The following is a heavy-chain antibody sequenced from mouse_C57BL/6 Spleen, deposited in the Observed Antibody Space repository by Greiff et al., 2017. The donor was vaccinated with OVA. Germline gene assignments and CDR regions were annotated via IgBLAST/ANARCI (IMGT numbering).Heavy chain of an antibody. CDR2: INYDGSST. J-gene: IGHJ2*01. D-gene: IGHD2-12*01. V-gene: IGHV5-16*01. Sequence: EVMLVESEGGLVQPGSSMKLSCTASGFTFSDYYMAWVRQVPEKGLEWVANINYDGSSTYYLDSLKSRFIISRDNATNILYLQMSSLKSEDTATYYCARDYDGFDYWGQGTTLTVSS. CDR1: GFTFSDYY. CDR3: ARDYDGFDY.